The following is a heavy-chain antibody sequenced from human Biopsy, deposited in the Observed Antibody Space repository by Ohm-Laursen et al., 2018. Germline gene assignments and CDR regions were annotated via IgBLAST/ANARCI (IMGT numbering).Heavy chain of an antibody. CDR3: ATKLTGYFHH. V-gene: IGHV1-69*06. D-gene: IGHD3-9*01. Sequence: SVKACKAPGGTFSNYGVNWVRQAPGQGLEWLGGNIPILGTGNYAQKFQDRVTVAADTSTSTATMELRSLRSDDTAVYYCATKLTGYFHHWGQGTLVTVSS. J-gene: IGHJ1*01. CDR2: NIPILGTG. CDR1: GGTFSNYG.